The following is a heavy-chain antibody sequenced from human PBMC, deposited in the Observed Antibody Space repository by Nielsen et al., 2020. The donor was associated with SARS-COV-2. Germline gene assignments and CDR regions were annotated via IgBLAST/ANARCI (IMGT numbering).Heavy chain of an antibody. CDR2: ISGYNGNT. CDR1: GYTFTSYG. CDR3: TRDLIAAAGTHPGYDI. D-gene: IGHD6-13*01. Sequence: ASVKVSCKASGYTFTSYGISWVRQAPGQGLEWLGWISGYNGNTHYAQKVQDRVTMTTDTSTSTAYMDLRSLRSDDTAVYYCTRDLIAAAGTHPGYDIWGQGTMVTVSS. J-gene: IGHJ3*02. V-gene: IGHV1-18*04.